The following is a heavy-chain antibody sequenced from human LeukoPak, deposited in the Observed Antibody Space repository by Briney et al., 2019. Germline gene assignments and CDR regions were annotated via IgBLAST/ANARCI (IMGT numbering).Heavy chain of an antibody. Sequence: SGGSLRLSCAASGFTFSSYAMSWVRQAPGKGLEWVSAISGSGGSTYYADSVKGRFTISRDNSKNTLYLQMNSLRAEDTAVYYCAKELNYYDSSGRDYWGQGTLVTVSS. J-gene: IGHJ4*02. V-gene: IGHV3-23*01. CDR1: GFTFSSYA. CDR3: AKELNYYDSSGRDY. D-gene: IGHD3-22*01. CDR2: ISGSGGST.